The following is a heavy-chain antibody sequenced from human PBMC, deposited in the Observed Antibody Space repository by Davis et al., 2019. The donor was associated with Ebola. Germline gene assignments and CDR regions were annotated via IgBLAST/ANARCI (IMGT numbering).Heavy chain of an antibody. J-gene: IGHJ4*02. V-gene: IGHV4-31*03. CDR3: AISNLWEVDS. Sequence: MPSETLSLTCTVSGASMPSGGYSWTWIRQHPGRGLEWLGYISYVRRTSYNPSLKSRIIISEDTAKNQLSLKLSSVTAADTAVYYCAISNLWEVDSWGQGTLVTVSS. CDR1: GASMPSGGYS. D-gene: IGHD1-26*01. CDR2: ISYVRRT.